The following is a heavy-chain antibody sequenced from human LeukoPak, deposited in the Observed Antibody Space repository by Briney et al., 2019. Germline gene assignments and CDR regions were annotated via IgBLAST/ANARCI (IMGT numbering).Heavy chain of an antibody. Sequence: PSETLSLTCPDSGGSISSSFWNWIRQPPGKRLEWIGYMYYRGSPNYNPSLRSRVTMPVDKSKNQLSLQLTSVTAADTAVYYCAGGGSGTYWVYYMDVWGKGTTVTVSS. CDR3: AGGGSGTYWVYYMDV. J-gene: IGHJ6*03. CDR1: GGSISSSF. CDR2: MYYRGSP. V-gene: IGHV4-59*01. D-gene: IGHD3-10*01.